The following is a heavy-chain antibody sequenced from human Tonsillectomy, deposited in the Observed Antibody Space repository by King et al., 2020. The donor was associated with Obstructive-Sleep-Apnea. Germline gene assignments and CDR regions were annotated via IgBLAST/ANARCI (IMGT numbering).Heavy chain of an antibody. Sequence: VQLQQWGAGLLKPSETLSLTCGVYGASFSGSYWSWIRQPPGKGLEWIGEINHSGSTNYNPSLKSRVTISVDTSKNQFSLRLSSVTAADTAVYYCARYDYGDLQRDSWGQGTLVTVSS. J-gene: IGHJ4*02. D-gene: IGHD4-17*01. CDR2: INHSGST. CDR1: GASFSGSY. V-gene: IGHV4-34*01. CDR3: ARYDYGDLQRDS.